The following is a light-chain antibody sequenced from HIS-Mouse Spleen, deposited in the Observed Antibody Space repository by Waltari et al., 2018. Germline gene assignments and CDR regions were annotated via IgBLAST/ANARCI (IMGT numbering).Light chain of an antibody. CDR3: SSYAGSNNYV. J-gene: IGLJ1*01. V-gene: IGLV2-23*01. CDR1: SSDVGSYNL. CDR2: EGS. Sequence: QSALTQPASVSGSPGQSITIPCTGTSSDVGSYNLFSWYQQHPGKAPKLMIYEGSKRPSGVSNRFSGSKSGNTASLTISGLQAEDEADYYCSSYAGSNNYVFGTGTKVTVL.